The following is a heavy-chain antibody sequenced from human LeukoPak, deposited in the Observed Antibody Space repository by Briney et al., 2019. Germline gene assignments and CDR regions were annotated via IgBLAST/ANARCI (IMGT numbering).Heavy chain of an antibody. D-gene: IGHD6-13*01. CDR2: IYYSGST. CDR1: GGSISSYY. J-gene: IGHJ6*03. V-gene: IGHV4-59*01. CDR3: ARAMRIVGAGGGYYFMDV. Sequence: SETLSLTCTVSGGSISSYYWSWIRQPPGKGLEWIGYIYYSGSTNYKSSLKSRVTISEDTSKNQFSLKLRSVTAADTAVYYCARAMRIVGAGGGYYFMDVWGKGTTVTVSS.